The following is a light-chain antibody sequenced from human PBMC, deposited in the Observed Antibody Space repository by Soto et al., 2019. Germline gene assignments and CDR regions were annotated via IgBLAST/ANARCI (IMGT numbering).Light chain of an antibody. CDR2: DVS. CDR3: SSYTSSSTLVV. V-gene: IGLV2-14*01. CDR1: SSDVGGYNY. Sequence: QSALTQPASVSGSPGQSITISCTGTSSDVGGYNYVSWYQQHPGKAPKLMIYDVSNRPSGVSNRFSVSKSGNTASLTISGLQAEDEADYYCSSYTSSSTLVVFETGTKVTVL. J-gene: IGLJ1*01.